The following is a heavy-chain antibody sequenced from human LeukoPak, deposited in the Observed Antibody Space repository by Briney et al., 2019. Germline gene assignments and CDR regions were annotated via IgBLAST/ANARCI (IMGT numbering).Heavy chain of an antibody. J-gene: IGHJ4*02. D-gene: IGHD6-6*01. CDR2: IYTSGST. Sequence: SETLSLTCTVSGGSISTYYWSWIRQPAGKGLEWIGRIYTSGSTNYNPSLKSRVTISVDTSKSQFSLKLSSVTAADTAVYYCARVRKLAVDYWGQGTLVTVSS. V-gene: IGHV4-4*07. CDR1: GGSISTYY. CDR3: ARVRKLAVDY.